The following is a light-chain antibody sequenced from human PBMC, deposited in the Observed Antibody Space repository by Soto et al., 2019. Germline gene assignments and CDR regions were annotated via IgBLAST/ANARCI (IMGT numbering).Light chain of an antibody. V-gene: IGLV1-47*01. CDR1: SSNIGGNY. CDR2: RNN. CDR3: ATWDASLSGNII. Sequence: QSVLTQPPSTSGTPGQRVTIPCFGSSSNIGGNYVFWYQHLPGTAPKLLIYRNNQRPSGVPVRFSGSKSGTSASLAISGLRAEDEADYYCATWDASLSGNIIFGGGTQLTVL. J-gene: IGLJ7*01.